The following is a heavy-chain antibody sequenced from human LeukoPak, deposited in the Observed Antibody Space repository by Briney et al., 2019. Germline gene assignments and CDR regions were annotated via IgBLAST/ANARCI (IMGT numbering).Heavy chain of an antibody. CDR1: GGSISCGDYY. Sequence: PSETLSLTCTVSGGSISCGDYYWTLLRQPQPPGKGLEWIGHIHYSGKTDYNPSLKSRVTISLDTSKNQFSLKVSSVTAADTAIYYCARDRRDISIVPTTMGWIDPWGQGTLVTVSS. V-gene: IGHV4-61*08. D-gene: IGHD3-9*01. J-gene: IGHJ5*02. CDR2: IHYSGKT. CDR3: ARDRRDISIVPTTMGWIDP.